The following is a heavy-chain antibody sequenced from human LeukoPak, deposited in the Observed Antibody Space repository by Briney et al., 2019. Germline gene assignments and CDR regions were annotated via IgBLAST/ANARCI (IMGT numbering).Heavy chain of an antibody. CDR2: ISGSGGST. Sequence: GGSLRLSCAASGFTFSSYAMSWVRQAPGKGLEWVSAISGSGGSTYYADSVKGRFTISRDNSQNTLYLQMNSLRAEDTAIYYCAKDMGSRATNLDYWGQGTLVTVSS. CDR3: AKDMGSRATNLDY. J-gene: IGHJ4*02. CDR1: GFTFSSYA. V-gene: IGHV3-23*01. D-gene: IGHD1-26*01.